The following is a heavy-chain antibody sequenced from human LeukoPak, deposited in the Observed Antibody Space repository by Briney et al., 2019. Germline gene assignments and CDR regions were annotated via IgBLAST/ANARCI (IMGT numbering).Heavy chain of an antibody. CDR2: FDPEDGET. V-gene: IGHV1-24*01. CDR1: VYTPTALS. J-gene: IGHJ5*02. CDR3: ATLVGSSPRGWFDP. Sequence: ASVKVSSKVPVYTPTALSMHSVRPALGKGLERMAGFDPEDGETIYAQKFQGRVTMTEDTSTDTAYMELSSLRSEDTAVYYCATLVGSSPRGWFDPWGQGTLVTVSS. D-gene: IGHD1-26*01.